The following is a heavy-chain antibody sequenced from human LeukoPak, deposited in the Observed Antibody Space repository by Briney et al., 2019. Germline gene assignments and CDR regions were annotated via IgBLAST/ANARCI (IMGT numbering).Heavy chain of an antibody. J-gene: IGHJ5*02. CDR2: IIPIFGTA. CDR1: GGTFSSYA. D-gene: IGHD5-12*01. Sequence: ASVKVSCKASGGTFSSYAISWVRQAPGQGLEWMGGIIPIFGTANYAQKFRGRVTITTDESTSTAYMELSSLRSEDTAVYYCAAFAGYDPLNWFDPWGQGTLVTVSS. CDR3: AAFAGYDPLNWFDP. V-gene: IGHV1-69*05.